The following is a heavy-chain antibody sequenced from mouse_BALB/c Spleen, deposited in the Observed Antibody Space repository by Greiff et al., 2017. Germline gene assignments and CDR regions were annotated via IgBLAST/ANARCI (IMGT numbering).Heavy chain of an antibody. J-gene: IGHJ3*01. CDR1: GFTFSSYG. CDR3: ARGGAWFAY. V-gene: IGHV5-6*01. CDR2: ISSGGSYT. Sequence: EVKLMESGGDLVKPGGSLKLSCAASGFTFSSYGMSWVRQTPDKRLEWVATISSGGSYTYYPDSVKGRFTISRDNAKNTLYLQMSSLKSEDTAMYYCARGGAWFAYWGQGTLVTVSA.